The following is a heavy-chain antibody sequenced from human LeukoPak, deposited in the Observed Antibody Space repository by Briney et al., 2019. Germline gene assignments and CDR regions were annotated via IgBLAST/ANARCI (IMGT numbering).Heavy chain of an antibody. Sequence: GGSLRLSCAASGFTFDNYAMHWVRQAPGKGLEWVSGISGSGGSTYYADSVKGRFTISRDNSKNTLYLQMNSLRAEDTAVYYCAKERDFQSQWYFDYWGQGTLVTVSS. D-gene: IGHD2/OR15-2a*01. V-gene: IGHV3-23*01. CDR2: ISGSGGST. J-gene: IGHJ4*02. CDR1: GFTFDNYA. CDR3: AKERDFQSQWYFDY.